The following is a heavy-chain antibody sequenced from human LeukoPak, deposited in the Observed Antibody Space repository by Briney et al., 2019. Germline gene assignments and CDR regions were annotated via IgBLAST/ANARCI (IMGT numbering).Heavy chain of an antibody. J-gene: IGHJ4*02. Sequence: GGSLRLSCAASGFTFSDYEMNWVRQAPGKGLEWISYIGSSGTTIYYADSVKGRFTISRDNAKNSLYLQMNSLRAEDTAVYYCVRDRYCSRTSCYYLDYWGQGTLVTVSS. CDR3: VRDRYCSRTSCYYLDY. D-gene: IGHD2-2*01. V-gene: IGHV3-48*03. CDR2: IGSSGTTI. CDR1: GFTFSDYE.